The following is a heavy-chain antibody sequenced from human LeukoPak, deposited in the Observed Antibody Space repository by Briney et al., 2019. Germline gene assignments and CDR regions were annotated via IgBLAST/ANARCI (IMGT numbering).Heavy chain of an antibody. V-gene: IGHV3-7*01. CDR1: GFTFSGHW. D-gene: IGHD5-24*01. CDR3: ARWVGDGYDY. J-gene: IGHJ4*02. Sequence: GGSLRLSCAASGFTFSGHWMSWVRQAPAKGLERVANIKQDGSDKHYVDSVKGRFTISRDNAKNSLYLEMNSLRPEDTAVYYCARWVGDGYDYWGLGTLVTVYS. CDR2: IKQDGSDK.